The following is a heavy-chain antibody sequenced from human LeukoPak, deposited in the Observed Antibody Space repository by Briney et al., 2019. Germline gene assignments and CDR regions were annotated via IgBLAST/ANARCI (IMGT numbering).Heavy chain of an antibody. CDR2: IKDDGSYT. CDR1: GFTFSSYA. CDR3: ARARIWNDGRPPLY. Sequence: PGGSLRLSCAASGFTFSSYAMSWVRQAPGKGLVWVSRIKDDGSYTNYADPVKGRFTISRDNAKDTLYLQMNSLRVEDTAVYYCARARIWNDGRPPLYWGQGTLVTVSS. D-gene: IGHD1-1*01. V-gene: IGHV3-74*01. J-gene: IGHJ4*02.